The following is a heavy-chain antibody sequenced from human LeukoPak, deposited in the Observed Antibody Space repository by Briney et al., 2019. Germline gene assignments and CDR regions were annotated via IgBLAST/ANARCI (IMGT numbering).Heavy chain of an antibody. Sequence: GGSLRHSCAASGFTFSSYWMSWVRQAPGKGLEWVANIKEDGSEKYYVDSVKGRFAISRDNAKKSLYLQMNSLRAEDTAVYYCARRDTYYGHHRYFDLWGRGTLVTVSS. J-gene: IGHJ2*01. D-gene: IGHD3-10*01. CDR1: GFTFSSYW. CDR3: ARRDTYYGHHRYFDL. V-gene: IGHV3-7*01. CDR2: IKEDGSEK.